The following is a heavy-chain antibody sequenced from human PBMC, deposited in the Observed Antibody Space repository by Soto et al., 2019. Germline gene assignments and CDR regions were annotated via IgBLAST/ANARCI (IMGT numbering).Heavy chain of an antibody. CDR1: GYTFTSYG. V-gene: IGHV1-18*01. J-gene: IGHJ4*02. Sequence: ASLKVSCKASGYTFTSYGISWVRQAPGQGLEWMGWVSAYNGNTNYAQKLQGRVTMTTDTSTSTAYMELRSLRSDDTAVYYCARVFNYYDSSGYHYYFNFWRQVTLVNVSS. D-gene: IGHD3-22*01. CDR2: VSAYNGNT. CDR3: ARVFNYYDSSGYHYYFNF.